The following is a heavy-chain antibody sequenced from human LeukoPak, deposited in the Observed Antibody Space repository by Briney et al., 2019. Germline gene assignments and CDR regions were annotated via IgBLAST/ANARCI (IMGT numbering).Heavy chain of an antibody. CDR3: ARDPSSSWHPYYYYYGMDV. D-gene: IGHD6-13*01. CDR1: GDNFSSYV. Sequence: SVKVSCKASGDNFSSYVITWVRQAPGQGLEWMGRIIPTFDVANFAQIFKGRVTITADKSTNTAHLELSSLRSEDTAVYYCARDPSSSWHPYYYYYGMDVWGQGTTVTVSS. V-gene: IGHV1-69*04. CDR2: IIPTFDVA. J-gene: IGHJ6*02.